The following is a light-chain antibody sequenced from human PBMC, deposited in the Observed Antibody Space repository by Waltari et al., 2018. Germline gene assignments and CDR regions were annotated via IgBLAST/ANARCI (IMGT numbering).Light chain of an antibody. J-gene: IGKJ1*01. CDR1: QNINSW. CDR3: QQYRTNPWA. V-gene: IGKV1-5*03. Sequence: DIQMTQFPSILSASVGDRVTLTCRASQNINSWLAWYQQKPGMAPKLLISKASTLESGVPSRFSGSGSGTEFTLTISSLQPDDLATYYCQQYRTNPWAFGQGTKV. CDR2: KAS.